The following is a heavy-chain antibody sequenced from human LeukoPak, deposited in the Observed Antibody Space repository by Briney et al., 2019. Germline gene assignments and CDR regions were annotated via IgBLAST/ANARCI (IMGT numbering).Heavy chain of an antibody. CDR2: ISYDGSDK. Sequence: PGGSLRLSCAASGFTFSSYGMHCVRQAPGKGLEWVAVISYDGSDKYYADSVKGRFTISRDNSKNTLYLQMNSLRAEDTAVYYCAREAVAGTFSYFEYWGQGTLVTVSS. V-gene: IGHV3-30-3*01. J-gene: IGHJ4*02. CDR1: GFTFSSYG. CDR3: AREAVAGTFSYFEY. D-gene: IGHD6-19*01.